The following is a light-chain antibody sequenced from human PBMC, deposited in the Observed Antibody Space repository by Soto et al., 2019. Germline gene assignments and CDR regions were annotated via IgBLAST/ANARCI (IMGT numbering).Light chain of an antibody. CDR1: QGIARW. J-gene: IGKJ1*01. CDR3: QQANSFPWT. CDR2: AAS. V-gene: IGKV1-12*01. Sequence: DIHMTQSPSSVSASVGDRVTITCRASQGIARWLAWYQQKPGKAPKLLIYAASSLESGVPSRFSGSGSGTDFTLSISSLQPEDFATYYCQQANSFPWTFGQGTKVEIK.